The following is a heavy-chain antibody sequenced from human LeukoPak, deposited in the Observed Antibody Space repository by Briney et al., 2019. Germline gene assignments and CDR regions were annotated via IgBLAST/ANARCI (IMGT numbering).Heavy chain of an antibody. CDR3: ARERERLGDYDPEYFQH. CDR1: GGTFSSYA. V-gene: IGHV1-69*13. CDR2: IIPIFGTA. D-gene: IGHD4-17*01. Sequence: ASVKVSCKASGGTFSSYAISWVRQAPGQGLEWMGGIIPIFGTANYAQKFQGRVTITADESTSTAYMELSSLRSEDTAVYYCARERERLGDYDPEYFQHWGQGTLVTVSS. J-gene: IGHJ1*01.